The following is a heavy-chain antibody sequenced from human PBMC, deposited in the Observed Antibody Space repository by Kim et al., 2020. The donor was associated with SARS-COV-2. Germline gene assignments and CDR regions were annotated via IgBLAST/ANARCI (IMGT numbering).Heavy chain of an antibody. CDR2: FDRDDGER. J-gene: IGHJ3*02. CDR1: GLPLSEFS. V-gene: IGHV1-24*01. CDR3: VADWRALGAPASFDI. Sequence: ASVKVSCKVSGLPLSEFSIHWVRQGPGGGPEWVGRFDRDDGERGYSERFQGRVKMTEDRSTDTAYMELRGLTIDDTAVYYCVADWRALGAPASFDIWGPGTKLTV. D-gene: IGHD3-16*01.